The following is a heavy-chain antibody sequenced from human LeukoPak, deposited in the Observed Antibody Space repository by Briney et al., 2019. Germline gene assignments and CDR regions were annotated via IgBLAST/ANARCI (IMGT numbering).Heavy chain of an antibody. CDR3: AKDRISSSFDFDY. CDR2: ISGSGGST. CDR1: GFTFSSCE. Sequence: GGSLRLSCAASGFTFSSCEMNWVRQAPGKGLEWVSAISGSGGSTYYADSVKGRFTISRDNSKNTLYLQMNSLRAEDTAVYYCAKDRISSSFDFDYWGQGTLVTVSS. D-gene: IGHD6-13*01. V-gene: IGHV3-23*01. J-gene: IGHJ4*02.